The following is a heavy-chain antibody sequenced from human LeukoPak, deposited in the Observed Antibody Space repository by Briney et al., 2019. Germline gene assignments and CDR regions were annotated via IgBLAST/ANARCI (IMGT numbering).Heavy chain of an antibody. CDR2: MVIIFGVG. Sequence: SSVKVSCKASGGTLTSYGISWGRQAPGQGLEWMGRMVIIFGVGNYAQKFQSRVTITADKSSSTAYSELSSPRSEAKAVLYCAGGGPLRGSSICCYKRSGGSCYSFDYWGQGTLATVSS. CDR1: GGTLTSYG. J-gene: IGHJ4*02. V-gene: IGHV1-69*04. CDR3: AGGGPLRGSSICCYKRSGGSCYSFDY. D-gene: IGHD2-15*01.